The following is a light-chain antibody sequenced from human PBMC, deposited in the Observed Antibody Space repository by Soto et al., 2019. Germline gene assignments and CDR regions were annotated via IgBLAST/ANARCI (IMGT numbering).Light chain of an antibody. CDR2: DVT. CDR1: SSDVGAYNY. Sequence: QSVLTQPASVSGSPGQSIALSCTGTSSDVGAYNYVSWYQQHPGKAPKIMIYDVTNRPSGVSNRFSGSKTGNTASLTISGLQAEHEADYYCSSYKSSGNYVFGTGTKVTVL. CDR3: SSYKSSGNYV. J-gene: IGLJ1*01. V-gene: IGLV2-14*01.